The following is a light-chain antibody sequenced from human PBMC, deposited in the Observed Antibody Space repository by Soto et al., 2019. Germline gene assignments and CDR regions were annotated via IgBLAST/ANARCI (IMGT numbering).Light chain of an antibody. CDR2: DAS. CDR3: QQFKSGTWT. Sequence: DIQMTQSPSTLSASVGDRVSITCRASQTINSWLAWYQQKPGKAPKVLIFDASSLKTGVPSRFSGSGSGTEFILTINGLQPDDFATYFCQQFKSGTWTFGQGTKVDI. CDR1: QTINSW. J-gene: IGKJ1*01. V-gene: IGKV1-5*01.